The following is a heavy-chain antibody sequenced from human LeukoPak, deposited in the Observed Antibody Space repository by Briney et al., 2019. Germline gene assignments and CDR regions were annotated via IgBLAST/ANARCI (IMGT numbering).Heavy chain of an antibody. CDR1: GGSFSGYY. D-gene: IGHD3-3*01. V-gene: IGHV4-34*01. J-gene: IGHJ6*03. CDR2: INHSGST. Sequence: SETLSLTCAVYGGSFSGYYWSWIRQPPGKGLEWIGEINHSGSTNYNPSLKSRVTISVDTSKNQFSLKLSSVTAADTAVYYCARGPRNYDFWSGYYSPKKNYYYYMDVWGKGTTVTVSS. CDR3: ARGPRNYDFWSGYYSPKKNYYYYMDV.